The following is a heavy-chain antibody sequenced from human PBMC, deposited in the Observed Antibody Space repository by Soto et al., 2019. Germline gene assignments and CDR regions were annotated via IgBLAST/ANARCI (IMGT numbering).Heavy chain of an antibody. V-gene: IGHV2-5*02. CDR2: IYWDDDK. CDR1: GFSLTTSGVG. D-gene: IGHD3-3*01. CDR3: AHRILRTVFGLVTTTAIYFDF. J-gene: IGHJ4*02. Sequence: QITLNESGPTVVNPAETLTLTCTFSGFSLTTSGVGVGWIRQSPGKAPEWLALIYWDDDKRYSASLKSRLTITTDTSKYQVVLTMASVDPADTATYYCAHRILRTVFGLVTTTAIYFDFWGQGTPVVVSS.